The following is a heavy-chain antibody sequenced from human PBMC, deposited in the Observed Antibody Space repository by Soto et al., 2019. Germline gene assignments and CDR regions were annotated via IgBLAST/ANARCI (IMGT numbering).Heavy chain of an antibody. Sequence: QVQLQQSGPGLVKPSQTLSLTCAISGDSVSSNSAAWNWIRQSPSRGLEWLGRTSYRSKWYNDYAVSVKSRITINPNTSENQFSLQLHSLTPEDTAVYYCARDLGLTVYAISSGRYYFDYWGQGTMLTVSS. D-gene: IGHD2-8*01. J-gene: IGHJ4*02. CDR2: TSYRSKWYN. CDR3: ARDLGLTVYAISSGRYYFDY. CDR1: GDSVSSNSAA. V-gene: IGHV6-1*01.